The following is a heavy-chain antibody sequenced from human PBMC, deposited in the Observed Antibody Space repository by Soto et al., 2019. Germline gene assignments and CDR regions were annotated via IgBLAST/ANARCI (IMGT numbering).Heavy chain of an antibody. J-gene: IGHJ6*02. V-gene: IGHV2-5*02. CDR1: AFSLSTGGVG. CDR2: IYWDDDK. D-gene: IGHD2-21*02. CDR3: IQSRCGGDCLQSYASYYYYGMDV. Sequence: QITLKESGPTLVKPTQTLTLTCTFSAFSLSTGGVGVGWIRQPPGKALEWLALIYWDDDKRYSPSLRSRLTITKETSKNPVVLTMTNMDPVDTATYYCIQSRCGGDCLQSYASYYYYGMDVCGQGTTVTVSS.